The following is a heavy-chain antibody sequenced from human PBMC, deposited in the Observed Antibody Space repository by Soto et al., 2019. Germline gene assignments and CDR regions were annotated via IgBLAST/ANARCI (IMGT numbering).Heavy chain of an antibody. Sequence: GASVKVSCKASGYTFTSYGISWVRQAPGQGLEWMGWISAYNGNTNYAQKLQGRVTMTTDTSTDTAYMELSSLRSADSAVYYCARQSSADCSGGTCYHASDVWGQGTMVTVSS. V-gene: IGHV1-18*01. CDR2: ISAYNGNT. J-gene: IGHJ3*01. CDR3: ARQSSADCSGGTCYHASDV. CDR1: GYTFTSYG. D-gene: IGHD2-15*01.